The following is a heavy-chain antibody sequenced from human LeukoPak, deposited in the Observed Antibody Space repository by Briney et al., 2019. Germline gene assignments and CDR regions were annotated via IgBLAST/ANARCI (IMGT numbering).Heavy chain of an antibody. CDR1: GFTFNNAW. CDR2: IKSKTDGGTT. V-gene: IGHV3-15*01. J-gene: IGHJ4*02. CDR3: TTEGGWSFYFDY. Sequence: TPGGSLRLSCAASGFTFNNAWMSWVRQAPGKGLEWVGRIKSKTDGGTTDYAAPVKGRFTISRDDSKDTLYLQMNSLKTEDTAVYYCTTEGGWSFYFDYWGQGTLVTVSS. D-gene: IGHD2-15*01.